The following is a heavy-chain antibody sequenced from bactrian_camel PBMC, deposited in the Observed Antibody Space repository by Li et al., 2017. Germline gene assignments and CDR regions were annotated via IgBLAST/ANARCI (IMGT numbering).Heavy chain of an antibody. CDR3: AADFLQYCSRGPLNY. CDR2: INSGGGST. Sequence: DVQLVESGGGLVQAGGSLRLSCAASGFTFSTYDMSWVRQAPGKGLEWVSAINSGGGSTYYADSVKGRFTISKDIATNTLYLQMNSLAPEDTAMYYCAADFLQYCSRGPLNYWGQGTQVTVS. J-gene: IGHJ4*01. V-gene: IGHV3S40*01. CDR1: GFTFSTYD. D-gene: IGHD1*01.